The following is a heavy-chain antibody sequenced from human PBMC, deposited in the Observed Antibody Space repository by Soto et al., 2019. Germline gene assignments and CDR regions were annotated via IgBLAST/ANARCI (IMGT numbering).Heavy chain of an antibody. D-gene: IGHD5-12*01. CDR3: ARVVIVATSYYLDY. V-gene: IGHV3-72*01. Sequence: EVQLVESGGGLVQPGGSLRLSCAASGFTFSDHYMDWVRQPPGKGLEWVGRIRKKANSYTTEYAASVKGRFSISRDDSKNSLYMQMNSLKTVATAVYYCARVVIVATSYYLDYWGQGTLVTVSS. J-gene: IGHJ4*02. CDR2: IRKKANSYTT. CDR1: GFTFSDHY.